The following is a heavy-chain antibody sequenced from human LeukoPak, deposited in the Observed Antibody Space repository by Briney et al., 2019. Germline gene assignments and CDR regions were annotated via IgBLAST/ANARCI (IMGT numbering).Heavy chain of an antibody. V-gene: IGHV3-23*01. CDR3: AKDPYCSGGSCYSGY. CDR2: ISGSGGST. J-gene: IGHJ4*02. D-gene: IGHD2-15*01. Sequence: SGGSLTLSCAASGFTFSSYAMSWVRQAPGEGLEWVSAISGSGGSTYYADSVKGRFTISRDNSKNTLYLQMNSLRAEDTAVYYCAKDPYCSGGSCYSGYWGQGTLVTVSS. CDR1: GFTFSSYA.